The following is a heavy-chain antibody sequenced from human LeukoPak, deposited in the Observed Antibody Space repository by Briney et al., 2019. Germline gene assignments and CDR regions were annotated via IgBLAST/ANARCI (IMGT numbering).Heavy chain of an antibody. Sequence: SETLSLTCSVSGGSISSSSYYWGWIRQPPGKGLEWIGSIYYSGSTYYNPSLKSRVTISVDTSKNQFSLKLSSVTAADTAVYYCAGALVVVPANFDYWGQGTLVTVSS. D-gene: IGHD2-2*01. CDR2: IYYSGST. V-gene: IGHV4-39*01. CDR3: AGALVVVPANFDY. J-gene: IGHJ4*02. CDR1: GGSISSSSYY.